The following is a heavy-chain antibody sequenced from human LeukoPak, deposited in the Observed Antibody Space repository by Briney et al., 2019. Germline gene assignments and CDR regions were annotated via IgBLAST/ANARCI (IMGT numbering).Heavy chain of an antibody. D-gene: IGHD5-24*01. Sequence: GGSLRLSCAASGFTFSSYSMNWVRQAPGKGLGWVSAISGSGSTTYYADSVKGRFTISRDNSKNTLYLQMNSLRAEDTAVYYCAKRGFRDGYNYAYYFDYWGQGTLVTVSS. J-gene: IGHJ4*02. CDR3: AKRGFRDGYNYAYYFDY. CDR2: ISGSGSTT. V-gene: IGHV3-23*01. CDR1: GFTFSSYS.